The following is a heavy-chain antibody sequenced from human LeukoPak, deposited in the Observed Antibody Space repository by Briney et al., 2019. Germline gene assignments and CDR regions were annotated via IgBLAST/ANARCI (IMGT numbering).Heavy chain of an antibody. V-gene: IGHV1-2*02. J-gene: IGHJ5*02. D-gene: IGHD5-18*01. CDR1: GYTFTGYY. CDR3: AREGIQLAWFDP. CDR2: ISPNSGGT. Sequence: ASVKVSCKASGYTFTGYYMHWVRQAPGQGLEWMGWISPNSGGTKYAQKFQGRVTMTRDKSISTAYMELSRLRSDDTAVYYCAREGIQLAWFDPWGQGTLVTVSS.